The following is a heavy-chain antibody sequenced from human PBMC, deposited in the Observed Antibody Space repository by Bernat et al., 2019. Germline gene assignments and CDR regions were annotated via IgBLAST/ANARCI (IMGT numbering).Heavy chain of an antibody. CDR2: ISYDGSNK. V-gene: IGHV3-30-3*01. D-gene: IGHD4-11*01. Sequence: QVQLVESGGGVVQPGRSLRLSCAASGFTFSNHGLHWVRQAPGKGLGWVSIISYDGSNKYSADSVKGRFTISRDSSRNTLYLQMNSLRPEDTAVYYCARGGNYLTTNKYYFDYWGQGTLVTVSS. CDR3: ARGGNYLTTNKYYFDY. J-gene: IGHJ4*02. CDR1: GFTFSNHG.